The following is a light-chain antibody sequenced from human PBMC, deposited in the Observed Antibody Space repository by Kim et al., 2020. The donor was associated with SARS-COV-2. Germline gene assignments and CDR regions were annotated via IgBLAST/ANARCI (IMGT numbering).Light chain of an antibody. J-gene: IGLJ3*02. V-gene: IGLV2-23*02. CDR2: EVN. Sequence: QSALTQPASVSGSPGQSITISCTGTSSDVVSYNLVSWYQQHPGKAPKLMIYEVNKRPSGVSNRFSGSKSGNTASLTISGLQADDETDYYCCSYAGSSTWVFGGGTQLTVL. CDR1: SSDVVSYNL. CDR3: CSYAGSSTWV.